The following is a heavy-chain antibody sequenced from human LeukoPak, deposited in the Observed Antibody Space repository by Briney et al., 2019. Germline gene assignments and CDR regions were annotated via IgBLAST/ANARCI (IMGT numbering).Heavy chain of an antibody. J-gene: IGHJ3*02. V-gene: IGHV4-59*01. CDR2: IYYSGST. D-gene: IGHD3-3*01. CDR3: ASGITIFGVASPGAFDI. Sequence: PSETLSLTCTVSGGSISSYYWSWIRQPPGKGLEWIGYIYYSGSTNYNPSLKSRVTISVDTSKNQFSLKLSSVTAADTAVYYCASGITIFGVASPGAFDIWGQGTMVTVSS. CDR1: GGSISSYY.